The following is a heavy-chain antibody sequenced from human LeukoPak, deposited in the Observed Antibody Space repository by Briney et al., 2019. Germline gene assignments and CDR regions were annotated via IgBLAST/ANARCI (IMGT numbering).Heavy chain of an antibody. J-gene: IGHJ6*03. V-gene: IGHV3-21*01. D-gene: IGHD4-17*01. CDR1: GFTFSSYN. CDR2: ISTSSSYI. Sequence: GGSLRLSCAASGFTFSSYNINWDRQAPGKGLEWVSSISTSSSYIYYGDSVRGRFTVSRDNAKNSLYLQMNSLRAEDTAVYFCAKTTDNYYYYYMDVWGKGTTVTVSS. CDR3: AKTTDNYYYYYMDV.